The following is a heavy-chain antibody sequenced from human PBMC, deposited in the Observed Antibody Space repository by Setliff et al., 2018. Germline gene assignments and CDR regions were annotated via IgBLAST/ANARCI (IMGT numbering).Heavy chain of an antibody. CDR2: ISTSNGNT. CDR1: GYTFTTYA. Sequence: AAVKVSCKASGYTFTTYAISWVRQAPGQGLEWMGWISTSNGNTNYAQNLQGRVTMTTDTSTSTAYMELRSLRSDDTAVYYCARDEDRDEMEIQGYWGQGTRVTVSS. D-gene: IGHD1-7*01. J-gene: IGHJ4*02. V-gene: IGHV1-18*01. CDR3: ARDEDRDEMEIQGY.